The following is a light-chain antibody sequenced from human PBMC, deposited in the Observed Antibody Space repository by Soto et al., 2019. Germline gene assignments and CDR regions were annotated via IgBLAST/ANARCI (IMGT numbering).Light chain of an antibody. CDR3: ISYTSSGTNG. V-gene: IGLV2-14*03. CDR2: DVV. J-gene: IGLJ1*01. CDR1: SSDVGGYKY. Sequence: QAVVTQPASVSGSPGQSITISCTGTSSDVGGYKYVSWYQQHPGKAPKVLIYDVVYRSSGVSNRFSGSKSGNTASLTISGLQAEVQADYYCISYTSSGTNGYGTRTKLAAL.